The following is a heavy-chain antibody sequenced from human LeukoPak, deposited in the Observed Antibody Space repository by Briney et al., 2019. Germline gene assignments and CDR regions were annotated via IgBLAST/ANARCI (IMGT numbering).Heavy chain of an antibody. J-gene: IGHJ4*02. Sequence: PGGSLRLSCAASGFTFSTYAMNWVRQAPGEGLEWVSAISGSGGSTYYADSVKGRVTISRDNSKNTLYLEMNSPRAQGTGRYFIAKKGDGGIKGGVFYYWGQGNL. CDR1: GFTFSTYA. V-gene: IGHV3-23*01. CDR2: ISGSGGST. D-gene: IGHD1-14*01. CDR3: AKKGDGGIKGGVFYY.